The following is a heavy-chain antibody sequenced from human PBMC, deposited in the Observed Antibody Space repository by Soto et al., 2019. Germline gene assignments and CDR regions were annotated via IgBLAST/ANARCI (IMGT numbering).Heavy chain of an antibody. J-gene: IGHJ4*02. V-gene: IGHV4-4*07. D-gene: IGHD6-13*01. CDR1: GGSIISFY. CDR3: ARGSSRWDY. CDR2: IYSGGRN. Sequence: PSETLSLTCTVSGGSIISFYCICIRHPALKGLEWIVRIYSGGRNNYNPSLKSRVTMSVDTSKNQFSLRLSSVTAADTAMYYCARGSSRWDYWGQGTMVTVSS.